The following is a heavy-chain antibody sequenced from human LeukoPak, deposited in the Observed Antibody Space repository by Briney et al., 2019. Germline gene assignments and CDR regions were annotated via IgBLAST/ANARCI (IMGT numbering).Heavy chain of an antibody. Sequence: GGSLRLSCAISGFTSTTAWMTWVRQAPGKGLEWVADIRQDGSDKYYVDSVKGRFIISRDNAKKSVSLHMNNLRVEDTAVYYCARDGIQLWLLSEYFQHWGQGTLVTVSS. D-gene: IGHD5-18*01. CDR2: IRQDGSDK. J-gene: IGHJ1*01. CDR3: ARDGIQLWLLSEYFQH. CDR1: GFTSTTAW. V-gene: IGHV3-7*01.